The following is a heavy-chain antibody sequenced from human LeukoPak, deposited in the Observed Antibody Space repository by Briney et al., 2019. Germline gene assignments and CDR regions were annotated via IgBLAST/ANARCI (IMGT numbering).Heavy chain of an antibody. Sequence: AGGSLRLSCAASGFTFSSYEMNWVRQAPRKGLEGVSYISSRGDTISYADSVKGRFTISRDNAKNSLYLQMSSLRAEDTAVYYCVRDFDYWGQGTLVTVSS. CDR2: ISSRGDTI. CDR3: VRDFDY. V-gene: IGHV3-48*03. CDR1: GFTFSSYE. J-gene: IGHJ4*02.